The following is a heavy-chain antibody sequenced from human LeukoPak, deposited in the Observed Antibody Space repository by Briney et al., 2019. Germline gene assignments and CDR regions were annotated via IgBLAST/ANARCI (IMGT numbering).Heavy chain of an antibody. V-gene: IGHV4-34*01. Sequence: KPSETLSLTCAVYGGSFSGYYWSWIRQPPGKGLEWIGGINHSGSTNYNPSLKSRVTISVDTSKNQFSLKLSSVTAADTAVYYCARGLHYYGSGSYCDYWGQGTLVTVSS. J-gene: IGHJ4*02. CDR1: GGSFSGYY. CDR3: ARGLHYYGSGSYCDY. D-gene: IGHD3-10*01. CDR2: INHSGST.